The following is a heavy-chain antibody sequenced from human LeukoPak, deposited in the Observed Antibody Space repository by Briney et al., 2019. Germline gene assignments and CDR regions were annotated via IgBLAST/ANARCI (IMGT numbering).Heavy chain of an antibody. D-gene: IGHD3-22*01. Sequence: PGGSLRLSCAASGFTFSSYSMNWVRQAPGKGLEWVSYISSSSSTIYYADSVKGRFTISRDNAKNSLYLQMNSLRAEDTAVYYCARDRITYYYDSSGYYNFDYWGQGTLVTVSS. CDR2: ISSSSSTI. V-gene: IGHV3-48*01. CDR3: ARDRITYYYDSSGYYNFDY. CDR1: GFTFSSYS. J-gene: IGHJ4*02.